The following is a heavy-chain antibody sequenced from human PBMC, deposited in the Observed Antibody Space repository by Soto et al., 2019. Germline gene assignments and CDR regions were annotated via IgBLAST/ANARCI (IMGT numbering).Heavy chain of an antibody. J-gene: IGHJ4*02. CDR1: GYTFTSYG. V-gene: IGHV1-3*01. CDR2: INAGNGNR. Sequence: QVQLVQSGAEVKKPGASVKVSCKASGYTFTSYGMHWVRQAPGQRLEWIGWINAGNGNRKYSQKFQGRVTITRDTSASTAYMELSSLRSEDMTVYYCARDLGGWTDYWGQGTLVTVSS. D-gene: IGHD6-19*01. CDR3: ARDLGGWTDY.